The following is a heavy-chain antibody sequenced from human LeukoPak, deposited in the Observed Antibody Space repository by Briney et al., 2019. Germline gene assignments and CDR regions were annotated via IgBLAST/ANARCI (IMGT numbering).Heavy chain of an antibody. V-gene: IGHV4-59*08. Sequence: PSETLTLTCTVSGGSISGYYWNWIRQPPGKGLEWIGYIYYSGSTNYNPSLKSRVTISVDTSKNQFSLKLSSVTAADTAVYYCARRGVGATNDYYFDYWGQGTLVTVSS. CDR3: ARRGVGATNDYYFDY. D-gene: IGHD1-26*01. CDR2: IYYSGST. J-gene: IGHJ4*02. CDR1: GGSISGYY.